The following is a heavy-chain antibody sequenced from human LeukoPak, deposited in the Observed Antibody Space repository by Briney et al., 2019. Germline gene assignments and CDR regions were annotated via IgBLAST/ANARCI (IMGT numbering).Heavy chain of an antibody. CDR2: ISSSGSTI. J-gene: IGHJ4*02. V-gene: IGHV3-11*01. Sequence: PGGSLRPSCAASGFTFSDYYMSWIRQAPGKGLEWVTYISSSGSTIYYADSLKGRFTISRDNAKNSLYLQMSSLRAEDTAGYYRARDRHYYGSGSYYRGYYFDYWGQGTLVTVSS. D-gene: IGHD3-10*01. CDR3: ARDRHYYGSGSYYRGYYFDY. CDR1: GFTFSDYY.